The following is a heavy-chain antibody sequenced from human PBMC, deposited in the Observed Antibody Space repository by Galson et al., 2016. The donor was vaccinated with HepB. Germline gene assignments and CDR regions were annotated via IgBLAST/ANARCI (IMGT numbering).Heavy chain of an antibody. V-gene: IGHV2-5*02. CDR2: IYWDGEK. J-gene: IGHJ2*01. Sequence: PALVKHTQTLTLTCTLSGFSLRSNDVGVAWTRQAPGKALEWLTIIYWDGEKKYIPSLRGRLTITEDTSKNQVVLTLTNVDSLDTGTYYCARRPGRGDGSAFDLWGRGTLVTVSS. D-gene: IGHD5-24*01. CDR1: GFSLRSNDVG. CDR3: ARRPGRGDGSAFDL.